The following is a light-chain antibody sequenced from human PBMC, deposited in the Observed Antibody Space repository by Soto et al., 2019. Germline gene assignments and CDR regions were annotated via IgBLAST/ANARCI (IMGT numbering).Light chain of an antibody. CDR2: DDS. V-gene: IGLV3-21*02. CDR3: LVWDSRSEHYV. CDR1: NIGSKS. Sequence: LTQSPSVSVAPGQTVSITCGGYNIGSKSVHWYQQKPGQAPVLVVYDDSDRRSGIPERFSGSNSGNTATLTITRVEAGDEADYHCLVWDSRSEHYVFXTGTKVTV. J-gene: IGLJ1*01.